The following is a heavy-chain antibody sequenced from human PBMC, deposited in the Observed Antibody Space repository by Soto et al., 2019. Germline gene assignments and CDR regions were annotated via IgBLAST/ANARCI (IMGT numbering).Heavy chain of an antibody. CDR2: IIPMSGRP. V-gene: IGHV1-69*06. J-gene: IGHJ5*02. Sequence: QVQLVQSGAEVKTPGSSVKVSCKASGSTFNSFSIDWVRQAPGQGLEWMGGIIPMSGRPNYAQRFQGRVTFSADKSTNSVYMELNRLTHEDTAVYYCTRRGRQSANWFDPWGQGTLVTVSS. CDR3: TRRGRQSANWFDP. CDR1: GSTFNSFS.